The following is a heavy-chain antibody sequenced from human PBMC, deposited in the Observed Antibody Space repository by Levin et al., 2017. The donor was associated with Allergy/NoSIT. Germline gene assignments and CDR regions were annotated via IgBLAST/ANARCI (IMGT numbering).Heavy chain of an antibody. CDR1: GYTFTSYG. Sequence: GESLKISCKASGYTFTSYGISWVRQAPGQGLEWMGWISAYNGNTNYAQKLQGRVTMTTDTSTSTAYMELRSLRSDDTAVYYCARDAYYDILTGYRYTPPVDYWGQGTLVTVSS. J-gene: IGHJ4*02. CDR3: ARDAYYDILTGYRYTPPVDY. D-gene: IGHD3-9*01. CDR2: ISAYNGNT. V-gene: IGHV1-18*01.